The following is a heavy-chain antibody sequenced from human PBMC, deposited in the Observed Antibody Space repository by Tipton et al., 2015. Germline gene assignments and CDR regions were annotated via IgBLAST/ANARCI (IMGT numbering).Heavy chain of an antibody. J-gene: IGHJ6*02. CDR1: GFTFDDYA. V-gene: IGHV3-9*01. CDR3: ARFDCSGGNCYSDGMDV. CDR2: ISWNSGSI. Sequence: SLRLSCAASGFTFDDYAMHWVRQAPGKGLEWVSGISWNSGSIGYADSVKGRFTISRDNAKKSLYLQMNSLRDEDTAVYYCARFDCSGGNCYSDGMDVWGQGTTVTVSS. D-gene: IGHD2-15*01.